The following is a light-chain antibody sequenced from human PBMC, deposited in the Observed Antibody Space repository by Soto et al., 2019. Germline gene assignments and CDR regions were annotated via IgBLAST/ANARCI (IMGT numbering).Light chain of an antibody. CDR2: AAS. Sequence: DIQMTQSPSSLSASVGDRVTITCRASQSISSYLNWYQQKPGKAPKLLIYAASSLQSGVPSRFSGSGSGTDFTLTISSLQPEDFATYYCQQSYSTLGWTFGQGTKADIK. CDR1: QSISSY. V-gene: IGKV1-39*01. CDR3: QQSYSTLGWT. J-gene: IGKJ1*01.